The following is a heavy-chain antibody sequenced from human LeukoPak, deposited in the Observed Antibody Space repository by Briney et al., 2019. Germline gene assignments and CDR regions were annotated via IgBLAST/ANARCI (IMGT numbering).Heavy chain of an antibody. D-gene: IGHD7-27*01. CDR1: GLTFGDVV. Sequence: GGSLRLSCVASGLTFGDVVMSWVRQAPGKGLEWVSAISYNGASTDYADSVKGRFAISRDNSKNTLYLQMNSLRAEDTAVYYCARRTGGTKDYWGQGTQVTVSS. CDR3: ARRTGGTKDY. V-gene: IGHV3-23*01. J-gene: IGHJ4*02. CDR2: ISYNGAST.